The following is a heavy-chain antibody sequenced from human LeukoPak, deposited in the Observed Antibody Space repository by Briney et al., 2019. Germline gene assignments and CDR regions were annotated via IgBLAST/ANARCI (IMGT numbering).Heavy chain of an antibody. J-gene: IGHJ4*02. Sequence: GGSLRLSCAASGFXFSSYAISWVRQAPGKGLEWVSAISGSGGSTYYADSVKGRFTISRDNSKNTLYLQMNSLRAEDTAVYYCAKDRAYCGGDCYPGSDFDYWGQGTLVTVSS. V-gene: IGHV3-23*01. CDR2: ISGSGGST. CDR1: GFXFSSYA. CDR3: AKDRAYCGGDCYPGSDFDY. D-gene: IGHD2-21*02.